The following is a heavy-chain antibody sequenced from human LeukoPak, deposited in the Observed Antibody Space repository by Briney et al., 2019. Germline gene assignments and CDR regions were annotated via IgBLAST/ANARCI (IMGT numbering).Heavy chain of an antibody. Sequence: PSETLSLTCTVSGGSISSSSYYWGWIRQPPGKGLEWIGYIYYSGSTNYNPSLKSRVTISVDTSKNQFSLKLSSVTAADTAVYYCARTTTGYSSGWYGTYFDYWGQGTLVTVSS. CDR1: GGSISSSSYY. CDR2: IYYSGST. J-gene: IGHJ4*02. CDR3: ARTTTGYSSGWYGTYFDY. D-gene: IGHD6-19*01. V-gene: IGHV4-61*05.